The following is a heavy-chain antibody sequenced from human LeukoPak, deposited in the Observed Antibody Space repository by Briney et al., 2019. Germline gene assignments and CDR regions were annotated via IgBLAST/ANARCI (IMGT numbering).Heavy chain of an antibody. D-gene: IGHD5-18*01. CDR2: INSDGSTS. V-gene: IGHV3-74*01. CDR3: ARDLRLWDLDF. J-gene: IGHJ4*02. Sequence: GGSLRLSCAASGFPFGNYWMHWVRQVPGEGLVWVSRINSDGSTSTYADSVKGRFTISRDNAKNTLYLQMNSLRADDTAVYYCARDLRLWDLDFWGQGTLVTVSS. CDR1: GFPFGNYW.